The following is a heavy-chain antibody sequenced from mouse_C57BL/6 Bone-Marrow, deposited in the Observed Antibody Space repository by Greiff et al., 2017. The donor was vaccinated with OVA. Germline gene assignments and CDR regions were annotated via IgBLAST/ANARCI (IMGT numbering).Heavy chain of an antibody. CDR1: GFTFSSYA. J-gene: IGHJ1*03. V-gene: IGHV5-4*01. CDR2: ISDGGSYT. CDR3: AREGTTVVAPYWYFDV. Sequence: VQLKESGGGLVKPGGSLKLSCAASGFTFSSYAMSWVRQTPEKRLEWVATISDGGSYTYYPDNVKGRFTISRDNAKNNLYLQMSHLKSEDTAMYYCAREGTTVVAPYWYFDVWGTGTTVTVSS. D-gene: IGHD1-1*01.